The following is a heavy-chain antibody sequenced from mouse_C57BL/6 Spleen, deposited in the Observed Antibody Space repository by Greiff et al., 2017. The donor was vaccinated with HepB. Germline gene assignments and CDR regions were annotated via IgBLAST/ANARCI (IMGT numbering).Heavy chain of an antibody. Sequence: VQLQQSGAELVKPGASVKISCKASGYAFSSYWMNWVKQRPGKGLEWIGQIYPGDGDTNYNGKFKGKATLTADKSSSTAYMQLSSLTSEDSAVYCCARGTTASYAMDYWGQGTSVTVSS. D-gene: IGHD1-2*01. CDR1: GYAFSSYW. CDR2: IYPGDGDT. V-gene: IGHV1-80*01. CDR3: ARGTTASYAMDY. J-gene: IGHJ4*01.